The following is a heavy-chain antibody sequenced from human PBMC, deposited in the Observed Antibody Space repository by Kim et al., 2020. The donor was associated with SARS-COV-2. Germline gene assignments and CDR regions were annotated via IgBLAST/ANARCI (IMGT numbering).Heavy chain of an antibody. J-gene: IGHJ4*02. V-gene: IGHV4-4*07. Sequence: SETLSLTCTVSGGSISSYYWSWIRQPAGKGLQWIGRIYTSGSTNYNPSLESRIAMSIDTSKNQFSLKLSSVTAADTAVYYCARDRSGSSSYYGSSDHWGQGALVTVSS. D-gene: IGHD2-15*01. CDR1: GGSISSYY. CDR2: IYTSGST. CDR3: ARDRSGSSSYYGSSDH.